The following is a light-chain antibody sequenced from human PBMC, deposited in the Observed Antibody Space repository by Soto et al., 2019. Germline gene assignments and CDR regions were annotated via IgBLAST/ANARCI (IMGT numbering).Light chain of an antibody. CDR3: QQYGSYPLT. CDR2: GVS. CDR1: QSVSSSY. J-gene: IGKJ4*01. V-gene: IGKV3-20*01. Sequence: EIVLTQSPGTLSLSPGERATLSCRASQSVSSSYLAWYQQKAGQAPRLLIHGVSTRATGVPDRFSGSGSGTDFTLTISRLEPEDFAVYFCQQYGSYPLTFGGGTKVEIK.